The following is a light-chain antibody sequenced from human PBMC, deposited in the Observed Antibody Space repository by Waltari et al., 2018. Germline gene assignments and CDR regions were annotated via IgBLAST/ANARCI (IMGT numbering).Light chain of an antibody. Sequence: QSALTQPPSASGSPGQSVTISCPGTSRAVGGYNSVSCYQQHPGKAPKIMIYEVNKRPSGVPDRFSGSKSGNTASLTVSGLQAEDEADYYCSSYAGSSTPLYVFGTGTKVTVL. CDR2: EVN. J-gene: IGLJ1*01. CDR1: SRAVGGYNS. CDR3: SSYAGSSTPLYV. V-gene: IGLV2-8*01.